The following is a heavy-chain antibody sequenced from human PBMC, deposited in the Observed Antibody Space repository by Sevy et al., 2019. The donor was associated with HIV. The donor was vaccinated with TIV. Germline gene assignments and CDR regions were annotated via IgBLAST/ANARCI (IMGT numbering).Heavy chain of an antibody. Sequence: GGSLRLSCAASGFTVSSNYMSWVRQAPGKGLEWVSIIYSGGSTYYADSVKGRFTISRDNSKNTLYLQMNSLRAEDTAVYYCVGKYYYVSGSYSYYYYMDVWGKGTTVTVSS. D-gene: IGHD3-10*01. CDR1: GFTVSSNY. V-gene: IGHV3-53*01. J-gene: IGHJ6*03. CDR3: VGKYYYVSGSYSYYYYMDV. CDR2: IYSGGST.